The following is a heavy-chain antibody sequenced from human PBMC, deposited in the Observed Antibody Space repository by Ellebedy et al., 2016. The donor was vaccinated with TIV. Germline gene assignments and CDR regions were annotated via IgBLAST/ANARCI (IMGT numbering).Heavy chain of an antibody. CDR2: INPNSGGT. CDR1: GYTFTSYY. V-gene: IGHV1-2*04. D-gene: IGHD4-17*01. CDR3: ARDGAVTTVFDF. J-gene: IGHJ4*02. Sequence: AASVKVSCKASGYTFTSYYIHWVRQAPGQGLEWMGWINPNSGGTNYAQKFQGWVTMTRDTSISTAYMELSRLRSDDTALYYCARDGAVTTVFDFWGQGTLVTVSS.